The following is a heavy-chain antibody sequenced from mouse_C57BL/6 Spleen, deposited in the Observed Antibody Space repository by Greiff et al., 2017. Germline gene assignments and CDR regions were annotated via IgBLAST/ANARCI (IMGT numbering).Heavy chain of an antibody. CDR2: ISSGGSYT. D-gene: IGHD2-5*01. J-gene: IGHJ3*01. CDR3: AYIAYYSNYEAWFAY. V-gene: IGHV5-6*01. CDR1: GFTFSSYG. Sequence: EVKLVESGGDLVKPGGSLKLSCAASGFTFSSYGMSWVRQTPDKRLEWVATISSGGSYTYYPDCVKGRFTISRDNAKNALYLRMSSLKSEDTAMYYCAYIAYYSNYEAWFAYWGQGTLVTVSA.